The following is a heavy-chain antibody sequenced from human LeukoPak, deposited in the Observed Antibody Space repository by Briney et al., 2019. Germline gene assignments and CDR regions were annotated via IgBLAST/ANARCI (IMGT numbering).Heavy chain of an antibody. D-gene: IGHD3-3*01. V-gene: IGHV3-48*01. CDR2: ISSSSSTI. J-gene: IGHJ3*02. Sequence: GGSLRLSCAASGFTFSSYSMNWVRQAPGKGLEWVSYISSSSSTIYYADSVKGRFTISRDNAKNSLYLQMNSLRAEDTAVYYCARAAPGRFLEWLPKPAFDIWGQGTMVTVSS. CDR1: GFTFSSYS. CDR3: ARAAPGRFLEWLPKPAFDI.